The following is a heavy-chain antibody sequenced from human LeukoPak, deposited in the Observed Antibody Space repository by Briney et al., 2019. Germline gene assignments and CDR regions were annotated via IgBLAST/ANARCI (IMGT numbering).Heavy chain of an antibody. D-gene: IGHD3-9*01. Sequence: GGSLRLSCAASGFTFSDYYMSWIRQAPGKGLEWVSYISSSGSTIYYADSVKGRFTISRDNAKNSLYLQMNSLRAEDTAVYYCARAPHYDILTGYLIYFDYWGQGTLVTVSS. CDR2: ISSSGSTI. CDR1: GFTFSDYY. J-gene: IGHJ4*02. CDR3: ARAPHYDILTGYLIYFDY. V-gene: IGHV3-11*01.